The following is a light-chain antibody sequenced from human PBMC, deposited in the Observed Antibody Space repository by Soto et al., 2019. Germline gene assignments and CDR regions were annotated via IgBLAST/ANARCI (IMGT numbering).Light chain of an antibody. J-gene: IGLJ3*02. CDR3: SSYTSSTTLV. Sequence: QSALTQPASVSGSPGQSITTSCTGTSSDVGGYNYVSWYQHHPGKAPKLMIYDVSNRPSGVSNRFSGSKSGNTASLTISGPLAEDEADYYCSSYTSSTTLVFGGGTKLTVL. CDR2: DVS. CDR1: SSDVGGYNY. V-gene: IGLV2-14*01.